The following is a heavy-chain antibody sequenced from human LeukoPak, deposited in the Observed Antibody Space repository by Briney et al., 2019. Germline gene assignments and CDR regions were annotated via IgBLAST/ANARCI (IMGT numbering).Heavy chain of an antibody. CDR1: GYTFTSYG. J-gene: IGHJ5*02. D-gene: IGHD6-19*01. CDR2: MNPNSGNT. Sequence: ASVKVSRKASGYTFTSYGINWVRQATGQGLEWMGWMNPNSGNTGYAQKFQGRVTMTRNTSISTAYMELSSLRSEDTAVYYCAREGYSSGWYHLSSPWGQGTLVTVSS. CDR3: AREGYSSGWYHLSSP. V-gene: IGHV1-8*01.